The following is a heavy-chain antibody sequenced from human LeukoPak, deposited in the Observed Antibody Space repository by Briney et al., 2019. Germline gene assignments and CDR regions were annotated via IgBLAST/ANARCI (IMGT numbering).Heavy chain of an antibody. CDR2: ISPRGGSM. V-gene: IGHV3-11*01. Sequence: GGSLRLSCAASGLTFSDYHMNWIRQAPGKGLEWVSYISPRGGSMYFADSVKGRFTISRDNAENSLFLQLNSLTADDTAVYYCAAGRDIAVAGPGGYFDYWGQGTLVTVSS. J-gene: IGHJ4*02. D-gene: IGHD6-19*01. CDR1: GLTFSDYH. CDR3: AAGRDIAVAGPGGYFDY.